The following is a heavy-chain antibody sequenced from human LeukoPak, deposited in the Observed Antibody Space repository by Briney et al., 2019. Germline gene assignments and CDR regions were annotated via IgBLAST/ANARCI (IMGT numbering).Heavy chain of an antibody. CDR1: GFNFSTYW. J-gene: IGHJ4*02. V-gene: IGHV3-7*01. D-gene: IGHD5-18*01. Sequence: GGSLRLSCTASGFNFSTYWMTWVRQAPGKGLEWVANIKQDGSEKYSVDSLKGRFTISRDNAKNSLYLQMNSLRAEDTAVYYCARQRGYSYGTHFDYWGQGTLVTVSS. CDR2: IKQDGSEK. CDR3: ARQRGYSYGTHFDY.